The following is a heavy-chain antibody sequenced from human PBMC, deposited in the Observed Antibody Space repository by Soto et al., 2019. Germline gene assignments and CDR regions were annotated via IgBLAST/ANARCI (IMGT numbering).Heavy chain of an antibody. CDR2: IIPIFGTA. CDR1: GGTFSSYA. D-gene: IGHD6-13*01. J-gene: IGHJ4*02. CDR3: VRVGLRIAAAGPVYY. Sequence: SVKVSCKASGGTFSSYAISWVRQAPGQGLEWMGGIIPIFGTANYAQKFQGRVTITADESTSTAYMELSSLRSEDTAVYYCVRVGLRIAAAGPVYYWGQGTLVTVSS. V-gene: IGHV1-69*13.